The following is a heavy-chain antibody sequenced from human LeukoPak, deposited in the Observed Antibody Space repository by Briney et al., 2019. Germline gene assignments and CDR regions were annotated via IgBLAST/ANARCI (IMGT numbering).Heavy chain of an antibody. Sequence: SETLSLTCTVSGGSISSYYWSWIRQPAGKELEWIGRIYTSGSTNYNPSLKSRVTMSVDTSKNQFSLKLSSVTAADTAVYYCARGAPSYYDILTGPLDYWGQGTLVTVSS. D-gene: IGHD3-9*01. J-gene: IGHJ4*02. V-gene: IGHV4-4*07. CDR1: GGSISSYY. CDR3: ARGAPSYYDILTGPLDY. CDR2: IYTSGST.